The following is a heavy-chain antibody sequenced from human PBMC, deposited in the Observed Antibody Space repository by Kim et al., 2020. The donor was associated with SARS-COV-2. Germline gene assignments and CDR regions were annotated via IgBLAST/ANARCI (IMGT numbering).Heavy chain of an antibody. D-gene: IGHD3-10*01. Sequence: ADSVKGRFTISRDNAKNSLYLQMNSLRAEDTAVYYCASARPRGVNGPFDYWGQGTLVTVS. J-gene: IGHJ4*02. CDR3: ASARPRGVNGPFDY. V-gene: IGHV3-11*01.